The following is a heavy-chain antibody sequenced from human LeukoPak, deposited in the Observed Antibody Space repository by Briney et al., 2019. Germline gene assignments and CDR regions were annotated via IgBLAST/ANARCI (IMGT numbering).Heavy chain of an antibody. V-gene: IGHV3-23*01. Sequence: PGGSLRLSCAASEFDFSSHAMTWVRQAPGKGLEWVSAISGSGGSAYYTDSVKGRYTISRDNPKNTLHLEMNSLRAEDTAAYYCARGLIWYCDYWGQGTLVTVSS. CDR3: ARGLIWYCDY. CDR1: EFDFSSHA. J-gene: IGHJ4*02. CDR2: ISGSGGSA.